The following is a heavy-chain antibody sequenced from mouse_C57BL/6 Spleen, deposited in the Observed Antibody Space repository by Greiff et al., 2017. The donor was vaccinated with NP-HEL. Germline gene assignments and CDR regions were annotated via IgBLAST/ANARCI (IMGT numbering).Heavy chain of an antibody. CDR1: GYAFSSSW. Sequence: VQLQQSGPELVKPGASVKISCKASGYAFSSSWMNWVKQRPGKGLEWIGRIYPGDGDTNYNGKFKGKATLTADKSSSTAYMQLSSLTSEDSAVYVCAARWGGYDYNFEYWGQGTTLTVSS. J-gene: IGHJ2*01. V-gene: IGHV1-82*01. CDR2: IYPGDGDT. CDR3: AARWGGYDYNFEY. D-gene: IGHD2-2*01.